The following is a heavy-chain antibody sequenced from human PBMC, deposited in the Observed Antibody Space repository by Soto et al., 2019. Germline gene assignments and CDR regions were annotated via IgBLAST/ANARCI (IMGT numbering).Heavy chain of an antibody. CDR1: GGSVSSGSYY. Sequence: SETLSLTCAVSGGSVSSGSYYWSWIRQPPGKGLEWIGYIYYSGSTNYNPSLKSRVTISVDTSKNQFSLKLSSVTAADTAVYYCARDYPYYDFWSGYPNGMDVWGQGTTVTVSS. CDR2: IYYSGST. CDR3: ARDYPYYDFWSGYPNGMDV. D-gene: IGHD3-3*01. V-gene: IGHV4-61*01. J-gene: IGHJ6*02.